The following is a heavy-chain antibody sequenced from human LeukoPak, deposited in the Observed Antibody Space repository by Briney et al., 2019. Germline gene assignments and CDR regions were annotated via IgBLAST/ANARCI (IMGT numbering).Heavy chain of an antibody. CDR1: GYTFTGYY. CDR3: ARYSYQLHYSDP. Sequence: ASVKVSCKASGYTFTGYYMHWVRQAPGQGLEWMGWINPNSGGTNYAQKFQGRVTMTRDTSISTAYMELSSLRPEDTAVYYCARYSYQLHYSDPWGQGTLVTVSS. J-gene: IGHJ5*02. CDR2: INPNSGGT. V-gene: IGHV1-2*02. D-gene: IGHD2-2*01.